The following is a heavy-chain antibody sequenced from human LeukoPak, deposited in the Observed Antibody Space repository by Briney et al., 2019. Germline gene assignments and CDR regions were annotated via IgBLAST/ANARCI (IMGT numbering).Heavy chain of an antibody. CDR3: ARDNYYDSSDKFDY. D-gene: IGHD3-22*01. J-gene: IGHJ4*02. CDR2: IKQDGSER. V-gene: IGHV3-7*01. CDR1: GFTFSTYW. Sequence: GGSLRLSCAASGFTFSTYWMSWVRLAPGKGLEWVANIKQDGSERYYVDSVKGRFTISRDNAKNSLYLQMNSLRAEDTAVYYCARDNYYDSSDKFDYWGQGTLVTVSS.